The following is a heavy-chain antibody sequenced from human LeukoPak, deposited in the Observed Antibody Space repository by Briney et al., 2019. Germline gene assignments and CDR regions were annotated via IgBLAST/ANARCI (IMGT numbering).Heavy chain of an antibody. CDR3: ARVGDYYDSSSTTFDY. V-gene: IGHV4-31*03. CDR2: IYYSGST. CDR1: GGSISSGGYC. J-gene: IGHJ4*02. Sequence: SETLSLACTVSGGSISSGGYCWSWIRQHPGKGLEWIGYIYYSGSTYYNPSLKSRVAISVDASKNQFSLKLSSVTAADTAVYYCARVGDYYDSSSTTFDYWGQGTLVTVSS. D-gene: IGHD3-22*01.